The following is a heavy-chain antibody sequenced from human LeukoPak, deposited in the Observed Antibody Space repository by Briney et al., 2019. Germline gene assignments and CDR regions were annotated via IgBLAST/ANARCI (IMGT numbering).Heavy chain of an antibody. V-gene: IGHV3-23*01. Sequence: GGSLRLSCAASGFTFSNYAMSWVRQAPGKGLEWVSAISGSNGSTYYADSVKGRFTISRDNSKNTLYLQMNSLRVEDTAVYYCAPRVVTAIPKLDYWGQGTLVTVSS. CDR3: APRVVTAIPKLDY. CDR1: GFTFSNYA. CDR2: ISGSNGST. J-gene: IGHJ4*02. D-gene: IGHD2-21*02.